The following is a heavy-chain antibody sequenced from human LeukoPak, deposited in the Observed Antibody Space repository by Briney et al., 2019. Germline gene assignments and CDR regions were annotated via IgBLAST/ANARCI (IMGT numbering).Heavy chain of an antibody. Sequence: AASVKVSCKTSGGTFNNSAISWVRQAPGQGLEWLGGIMPLFGTAGYAQKFQGRVTITKDESTRTVYLELTSLTSDDTAVYYCARYTGSYNHDAFDIWGQGTMVTVSS. CDR3: ARYTGSYNHDAFDI. CDR1: GGTFNNSA. J-gene: IGHJ3*02. CDR2: IMPLFGTA. D-gene: IGHD1-26*01. V-gene: IGHV1-69*05.